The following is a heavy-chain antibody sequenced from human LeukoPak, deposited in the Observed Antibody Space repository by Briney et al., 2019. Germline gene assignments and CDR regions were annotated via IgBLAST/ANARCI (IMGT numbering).Heavy chain of an antibody. CDR1: GGSISSGDYY. J-gene: IGHJ4*02. D-gene: IGHD2-21*02. V-gene: IGHV4-30-4*01. CDR3: ARALGVVTAYD. CDR2: IYYSGST. Sequence: SETLSLTCTVSGGSISSGDYYWSWIRQPPGKGLEWIGYIYYSGSTYYNPSLKSRVTISVDTSKNQFSLKLSSVTAADTAVYYCARALGVVTAYDWGQGTLVTVSS.